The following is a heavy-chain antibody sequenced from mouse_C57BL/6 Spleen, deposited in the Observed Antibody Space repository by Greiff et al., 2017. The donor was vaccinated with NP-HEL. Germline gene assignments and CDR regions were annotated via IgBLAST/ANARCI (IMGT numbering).Heavy chain of an antibody. J-gene: IGHJ1*03. Sequence: EVQLQQSGAELVRPGASVKLSCTASGFNITDYYMHWVKQRPEQGLEWIGRIDPEDGDTEYAPKFQGKATMTADTSSNTAYLQLSSLSSEDTAVYYCTTRGSSDWYFDVWGTGTTVTVSS. V-gene: IGHV14-1*01. D-gene: IGHD1-1*01. CDR3: TTRGSSDWYFDV. CDR2: IDPEDGDT. CDR1: GFNITDYY.